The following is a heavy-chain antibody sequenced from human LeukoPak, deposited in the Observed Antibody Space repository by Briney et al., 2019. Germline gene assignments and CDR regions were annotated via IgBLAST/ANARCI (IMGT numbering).Heavy chain of an antibody. CDR1: GGSISSGSYY. Sequence: SQTLSLTCTVSGGSISSGSYYWSWLRQPAGKGLEWIGRIYTSGSTNYNPSLKSRVTISVDTSKNQFSLKLSSVTAADTAVYYCARVWDVGYSYGPFDIWGQGTMVTVSS. J-gene: IGHJ3*02. CDR3: ARVWDVGYSYGPFDI. D-gene: IGHD5-18*01. CDR2: IYTSGST. V-gene: IGHV4-61*02.